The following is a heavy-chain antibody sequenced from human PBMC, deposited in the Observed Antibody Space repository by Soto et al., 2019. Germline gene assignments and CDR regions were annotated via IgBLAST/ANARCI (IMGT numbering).Heavy chain of an antibody. CDR2: IRFDGSNI. V-gene: IGHV3-33*01. Sequence: GGSLRLSCVAPGVFFSGYGMHWVRQAPGKGLEWVAVIRFDGSNIYYADSVKGRFTISRDNSRNTLYLQMNSLRAEDTAVYYCARDGVGVTVFFGYFDYWGQGA. D-gene: IGHD1-26*01. J-gene: IGHJ4*02. CDR1: GVFFSGYG. CDR3: ARDGVGVTVFFGYFDY.